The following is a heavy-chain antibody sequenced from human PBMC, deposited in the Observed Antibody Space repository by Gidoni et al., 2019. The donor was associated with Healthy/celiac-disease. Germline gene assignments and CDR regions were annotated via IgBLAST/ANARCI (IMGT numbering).Heavy chain of an antibody. CDR2: IYPGDSDT. J-gene: IGHJ4*02. CDR1: GYSFTIYW. Sequence: EVQLVQSASAVRKHGESPKISCKAPGYSFTIYWFGWVRQMPGKGLEWKGIIYPGDSDTKYSPSFQGQVTISADKSTSTAYLQWSSLKASDAAIYYCARQYMCDYWGQGTLVTVSS. D-gene: IGHD1-20*01. CDR3: ARQYMCDY. V-gene: IGHV5-51*01.